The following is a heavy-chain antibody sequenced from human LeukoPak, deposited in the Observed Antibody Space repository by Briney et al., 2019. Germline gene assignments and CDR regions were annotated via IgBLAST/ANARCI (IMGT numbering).Heavy chain of an antibody. Sequence: GGSLRLSCAASGFTPSSYWMSWVRQAPGKGLEWVANIKQDGSEKYSVDSVKGRFTISRDNAENSLYMQMNSLRAADTAVYYCARVMSASVWRSYGSYYYYYYMDIWGKGNTVTVSS. CDR2: IKQDGSEK. CDR3: ARVMSASVWRSYGSYYYYYYMDI. D-gene: IGHD3-16*01. J-gene: IGHJ6*03. CDR1: GFTPSSYW. V-gene: IGHV3-7*01.